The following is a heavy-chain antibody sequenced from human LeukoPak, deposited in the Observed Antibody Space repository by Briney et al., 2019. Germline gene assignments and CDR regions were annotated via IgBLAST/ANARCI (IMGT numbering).Heavy chain of an antibody. CDR2: IKPDGSEK. D-gene: IGHD6-19*01. V-gene: IGHV3-7*05. J-gene: IGHJ4*02. CDR1: GIXFGSYW. CDR3: ARGRMAVAGSYEY. Sequence: GGSLRLSCAASGIXFGSYWITWVRQAPGKGLECVANIKPDGSEKHYVDSVEGRFTISRDNAKNSLFLEMNSLRAEDTAVYYCARGRMAVAGSYEYWGQGTLVTVSS.